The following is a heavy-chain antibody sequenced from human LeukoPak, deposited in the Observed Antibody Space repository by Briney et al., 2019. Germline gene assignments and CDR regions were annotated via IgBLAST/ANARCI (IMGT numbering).Heavy chain of an antibody. CDR3: ARPPSPYGGKPQGDY. J-gene: IGHJ4*02. D-gene: IGHD4-23*01. Sequence: PGESLKISCKGSGYSFTSYWIGWVRQMPGKGLEWMGIIYPGDSDTRYSPSFQGQVTISADKSISTAYLQWSSLKASDTAMYYCARPPSPYGGKPQGDYWGQGTLVTVSS. CDR1: GYSFTSYW. CDR2: IYPGDSDT. V-gene: IGHV5-51*01.